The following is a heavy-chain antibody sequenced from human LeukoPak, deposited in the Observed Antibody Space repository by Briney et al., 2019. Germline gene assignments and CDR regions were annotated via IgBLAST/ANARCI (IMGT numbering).Heavy chain of an antibody. D-gene: IGHD5-18*01. CDR3: ARDGIQLWSTYFDY. CDR2: IWYDGSNK. V-gene: IGHV3-33*01. J-gene: IGHJ4*02. CDR1: GFTFSSYG. Sequence: GGSLRLSCAASGFTFSSYGMHWVRQAPGKGLEWVAVIWYDGSNKYYADSVKGRFTISRDNSKNTLYLQMNSLRAEDTAVCYCARDGIQLWSTYFDYWGQGTLVTVSS.